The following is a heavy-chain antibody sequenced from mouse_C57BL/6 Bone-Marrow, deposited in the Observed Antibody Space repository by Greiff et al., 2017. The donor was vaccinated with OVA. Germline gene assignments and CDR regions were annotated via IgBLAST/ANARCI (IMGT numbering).Heavy chain of an antibody. Sequence: VQLQQSGAELARPGASVKMSCKASGYTFTSYTMHWVKQRPGQGLEWIGYINPSSGYTKYNQKFKDKATLTADKSSSTAYMQLSSLTSEDSAVYYCARPYGNSYYYAMDYWGQGTSVTVSS. CDR3: ARPYGNSYYYAMDY. J-gene: IGHJ4*01. V-gene: IGHV1-4*01. CDR2: INPSSGYT. D-gene: IGHD2-1*01. CDR1: GYTFTSYT.